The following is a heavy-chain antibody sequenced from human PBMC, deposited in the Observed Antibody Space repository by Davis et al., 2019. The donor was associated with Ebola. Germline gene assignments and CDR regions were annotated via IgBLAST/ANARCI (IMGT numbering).Heavy chain of an antibody. V-gene: IGHV3-7*01. Sequence: GESLKISCAASGFTFSRYSMNWVRQAPGKGLEWVANIKQDGSEKYYVDSVKGRFTISRDNAKNSLYLQMNSLRAEDTAVYYCARDLDYWGQGTLVTVSS. CDR2: IKQDGSEK. CDR3: ARDLDY. J-gene: IGHJ4*02. CDR1: GFTFSRYS.